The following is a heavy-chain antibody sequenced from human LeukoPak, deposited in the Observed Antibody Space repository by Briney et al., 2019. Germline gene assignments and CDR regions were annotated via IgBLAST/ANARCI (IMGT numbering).Heavy chain of an antibody. CDR1: GFTFSSYG. V-gene: IGHV3-30*03. D-gene: IGHD4-17*01. J-gene: IGHJ4*02. Sequence: GGSLRLSCAASGFTFSSYGMHWVRQAPGKGLEWVAVISYVGSNKYYADSVKGRFTISRDNSKNTLYLQMNSLRAEDTAVYYCARGNYGDSSGFDYWGQGTLVTVSS. CDR2: ISYVGSNK. CDR3: ARGNYGDSSGFDY.